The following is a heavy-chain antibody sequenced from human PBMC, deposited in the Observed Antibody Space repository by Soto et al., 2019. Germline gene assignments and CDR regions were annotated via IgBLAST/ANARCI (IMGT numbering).Heavy chain of an antibody. J-gene: IGHJ6*02. V-gene: IGHV4-4*07. Sequence: SETLSVTWPFSGVAFSSYYWILLRPPSGKGLEWIGRIYTSGSTNYNPSLRSRVTMSVDTSKNQFSLKPSSLTAADTAVYYCARSYYFDTSPYGMAVWGQGTTVTVSS. D-gene: IGHD3-22*01. CDR2: IYTSGST. CDR1: GVAFSSYY. CDR3: ARSYYFDTSPYGMAV.